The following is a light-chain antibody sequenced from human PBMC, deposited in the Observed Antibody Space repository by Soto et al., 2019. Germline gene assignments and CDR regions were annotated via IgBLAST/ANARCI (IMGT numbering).Light chain of an antibody. CDR1: QSLLHSNGNYY. J-gene: IGKJ2*01. V-gene: IGKV2-28*01. CDR2: LGS. Sequence: DIVMTQSPLSLPVTPGEPASISCRSSQSLLHSNGNYYLDWYLQKPGQSPQLLIYLGSNRASGVPARFSGSGSGTDSTLKISRVEAEDVGVYYCMQSLQAPRTFGQGTKLEIK. CDR3: MQSLQAPRT.